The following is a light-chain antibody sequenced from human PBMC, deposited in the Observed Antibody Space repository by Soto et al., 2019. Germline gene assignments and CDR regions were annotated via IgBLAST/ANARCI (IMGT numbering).Light chain of an antibody. Sequence: QSVLTQPPSVSAAPGQKVTISCSGSSSNIGGNSVSWYQPLPGTAPKLFIYDDNKRPSGIPDRSSGSKSGTSATLGITGFQTGDEADYYCGSWDSSLSAYVFGTGTKVTVL. J-gene: IGLJ1*01. CDR3: GSWDSSLSAYV. CDR2: DDN. CDR1: SSNIGGNS. V-gene: IGLV1-51*01.